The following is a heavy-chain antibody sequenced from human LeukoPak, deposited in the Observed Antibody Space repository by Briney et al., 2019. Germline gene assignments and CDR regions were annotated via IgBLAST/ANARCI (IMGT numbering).Heavy chain of an antibody. J-gene: IGHJ4*02. CDR3: ARELGLVATSD. CDR2: IYSGGST. Sequence: GGSLRLSCAASGFTVSSNYMSWVRQAPGKGLEWVSVIYSGGSTYYADSVKGRFTISRDNSKNTLYLQMNSLRAEDTAVYYCARELGLVATSDWGQGTLGTVSS. CDR1: GFTVSSNY. D-gene: IGHD5-12*01. V-gene: IGHV3-66*02.